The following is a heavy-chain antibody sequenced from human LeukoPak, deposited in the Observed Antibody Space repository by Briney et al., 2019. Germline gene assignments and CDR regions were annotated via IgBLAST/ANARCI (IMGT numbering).Heavy chain of an antibody. J-gene: IGHJ6*03. CDR3: AREESVWYRYYYYYYMDV. V-gene: IGHV1-18*01. Sequence: GASVKVSCKSSGYTFTSYGISWVRQAPGQGLEWMGWISAYNGNTNYAQKLQGRVTMTTDTSTSTAYMELRSLRSDDTAVYYCAREESVWYRYYYYYYMDVWGKGTTVTVSS. CDR2: ISAYNGNT. D-gene: IGHD6-19*01. CDR1: GYTFTSYG.